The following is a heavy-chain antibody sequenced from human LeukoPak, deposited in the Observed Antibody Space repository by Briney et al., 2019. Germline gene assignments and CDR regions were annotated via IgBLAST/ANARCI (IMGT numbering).Heavy chain of an antibody. D-gene: IGHD2-2*01. Sequence: PSETLSLTCTVSGGSISSYYWSWIRQTPGKGLEWIGYIYYSGSTNYNPSLKSRVTISVDTSKNQFSLKPSSVTAADTAVYYCAREYCGSISCSFDYWGQGTLVTVSS. J-gene: IGHJ4*02. CDR1: GGSISSYY. CDR3: AREYCGSISCSFDY. CDR2: IYYSGST. V-gene: IGHV4-59*01.